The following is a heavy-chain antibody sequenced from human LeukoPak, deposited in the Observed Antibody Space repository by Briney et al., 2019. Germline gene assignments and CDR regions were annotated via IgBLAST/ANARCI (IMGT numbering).Heavy chain of an antibody. D-gene: IGHD6-13*01. CDR3: ARGWRQQLAPFDY. Sequence: SETLSLTCTVSGGSISSYYWSWIRQPPGKGLEWIGYIYFSGSTNYNPSLKSRVSISVDTSKNQFSLKLTSVTAADTAVYYCARGWRQQLAPFDYWGQGTLVTVSS. CDR2: IYFSGST. V-gene: IGHV4-59*08. J-gene: IGHJ4*02. CDR1: GGSISSYY.